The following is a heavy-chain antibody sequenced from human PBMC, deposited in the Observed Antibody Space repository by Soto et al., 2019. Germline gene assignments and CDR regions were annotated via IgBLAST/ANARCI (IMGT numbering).Heavy chain of an antibody. CDR3: AREVSSFGSNHFDS. D-gene: IGHD3-10*01. J-gene: IGHJ4*02. V-gene: IGHV4-59*01. CDR1: GTSIRGYY. Sequence: WETLSLTCSVSGTSIRGYYWTWIRQPPGKGLEWIGYIYYTGTTKYNPSLKSRVTISVDTSKNQFSLRLNSVTAADTAVYYCAREVSSFGSNHFDSWGQGALVTVSS. CDR2: IYYTGTT.